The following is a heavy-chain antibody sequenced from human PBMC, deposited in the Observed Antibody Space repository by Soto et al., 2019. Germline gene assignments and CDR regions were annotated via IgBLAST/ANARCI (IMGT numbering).Heavy chain of an antibody. CDR3: ARWAAGFYF. Sequence: QVQLVQSGAEEKKPGASVKVSCKASGYTFTRYAMHWVHQAPGQRLEWMGWINAGNGNTKYSQKFQGRVTITRDTSASTAYMELSSLRSEDTPIYYCARWAAGFYFLGQGTLVTVSS. CDR2: INAGNGNT. J-gene: IGHJ4*02. V-gene: IGHV1-3*05. CDR1: GYTFTRYA. D-gene: IGHD6-13*01.